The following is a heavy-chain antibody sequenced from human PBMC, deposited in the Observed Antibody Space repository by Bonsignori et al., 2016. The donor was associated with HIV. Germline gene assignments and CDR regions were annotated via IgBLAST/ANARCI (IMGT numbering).Heavy chain of an antibody. J-gene: IGHJ4*02. CDR1: GYSIDSGSYY. CDR2: IFHSGRT. D-gene: IGHD3-22*01. Sequence: QVQLLESGPRLVKPSETLSLTCAVSGYSIDSGSYYWGWIRQPPGKGLQWIGSIFHSGRTYNNPSLKSRVTISIDPAMNQFYMRLTSVTAADTAVYYCVRDLPGSNGYYADSWGQGALVTVSS. V-gene: IGHV4-38-2*02. CDR3: VRDLPGSNGYYADS.